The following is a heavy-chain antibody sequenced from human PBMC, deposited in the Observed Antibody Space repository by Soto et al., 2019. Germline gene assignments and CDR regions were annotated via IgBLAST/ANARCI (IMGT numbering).Heavy chain of an antibody. D-gene: IGHD6-13*01. Sequence: QVQLVESGGGVVQPGRSLRLSCAASGFTFSSYAMHWVRQAPGKGLAWVAVISYDGSNKYYADSVKGRFTISRDNSKNTLYLQMNSLRAEDTAVYYCARDQGGIAAAGVFDYWGQGTLVTVSS. CDR2: ISYDGSNK. CDR1: GFTFSSYA. J-gene: IGHJ4*02. CDR3: ARDQGGIAAAGVFDY. V-gene: IGHV3-30-3*01.